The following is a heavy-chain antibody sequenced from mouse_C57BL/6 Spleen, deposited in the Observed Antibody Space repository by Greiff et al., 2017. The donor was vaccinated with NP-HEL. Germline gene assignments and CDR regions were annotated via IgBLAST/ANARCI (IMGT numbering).Heavy chain of an antibody. J-gene: IGHJ3*01. CDR3: TRGRGANWEPLFAY. D-gene: IGHD4-1*01. Sequence: EVHLVESGEGLVKPGGSLKLSCAASGFTFSSYAMSWVRQTPEKRLEWVAYISSGGDYIYYADTVKGRFTISRDNARNTLYLQMSSLKSEDTAMYYCTRGRGANWEPLFAYWGQGTLVTVSA. V-gene: IGHV5-9-1*02. CDR2: ISSGGDYI. CDR1: GFTFSSYA.